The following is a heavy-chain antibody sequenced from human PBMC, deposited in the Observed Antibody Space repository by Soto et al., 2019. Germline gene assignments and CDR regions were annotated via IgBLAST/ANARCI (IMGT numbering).Heavy chain of an antibody. D-gene: IGHD2-15*01. CDR2: IKQDGSEK. CDR3: AKDPLVVAGDAFDI. Sequence: GGSLRLSCAASGFTFSSYWMSWVRQAPGKGLEWVANIKQDGSEKYYVDSVKGRLTISRDNAKNSLYLQMNSLRAEDTAVYYCAKDPLVVAGDAFDIWGQGTMVTVSS. CDR1: GFTFSSYW. V-gene: IGHV3-7*03. J-gene: IGHJ3*02.